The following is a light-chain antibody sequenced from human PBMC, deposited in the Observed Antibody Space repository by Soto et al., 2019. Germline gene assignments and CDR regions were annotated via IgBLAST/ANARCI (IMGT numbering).Light chain of an antibody. Sequence: EIVLTQSPGTLSLSPGERATLSCRASQSVSSSYLAWYQQKPGQAPRLLIYGASSRATGIPARFSGSGSGTAFTLTVSRLEPRDFAVYYCHQYGSLYTFGQGTKLEIK. CDR3: HQYGSLYT. J-gene: IGKJ2*01. CDR2: GAS. V-gene: IGKV3-20*01. CDR1: QSVSSSY.